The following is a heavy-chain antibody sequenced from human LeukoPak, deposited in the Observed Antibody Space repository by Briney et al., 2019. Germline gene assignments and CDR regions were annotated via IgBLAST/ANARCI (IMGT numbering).Heavy chain of an antibody. CDR1: GGSVSSYY. V-gene: IGHV4-59*02. J-gene: IGHJ6*02. CDR2: IYYSGST. Sequence: SETLSLTCTVSGGSVSSYYWSWIRQPPGKGLEWIGYIYYSGSTNYTASLKSRVTISVDKSKNQLSLRLSCVTAEDTAVYYCARVGGDYGMDVWGQGTTVTVP. CDR3: ARVGGDYGMDV. D-gene: IGHD3-16*01.